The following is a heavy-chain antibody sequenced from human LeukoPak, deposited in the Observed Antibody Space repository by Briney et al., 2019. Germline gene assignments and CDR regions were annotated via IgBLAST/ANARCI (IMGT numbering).Heavy chain of an antibody. V-gene: IGHV4-38-2*01. D-gene: IGHD4-23*01. Sequence: PSETLSLTCVVSDYSIRSPYYWGWIRQPPGKGLEWVGSISPSGSTYYNPSLRRRVTISVDTSKKQFSLRLSSVAAADAGVYYWARGRPVRWKGGNRSPGYFDYWGQGTLVTVSS. CDR1: DYSIRSPYY. CDR3: ARGRPVRWKGGNRSPGYFDY. CDR2: ISPSGST. J-gene: IGHJ4*02.